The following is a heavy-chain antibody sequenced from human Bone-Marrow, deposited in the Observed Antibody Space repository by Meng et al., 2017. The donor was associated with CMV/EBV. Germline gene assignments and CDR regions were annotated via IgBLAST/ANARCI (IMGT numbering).Heavy chain of an antibody. J-gene: IGHJ5*02. CDR3: ARDPNDYGDYSWFDP. Sequence: ASVKVSCKASGYTFTSYYMHWVRQAPGQGLEWIGIINPSGGSTSYAQKFQGRVTMTRDTSTSTVYMELSSLRSEDTAVYYCARDPNDYGDYSWFDPWGQGTLVTVSS. D-gene: IGHD4-17*01. CDR1: GYTFTSYY. CDR2: INPSGGST. V-gene: IGHV1-46*01.